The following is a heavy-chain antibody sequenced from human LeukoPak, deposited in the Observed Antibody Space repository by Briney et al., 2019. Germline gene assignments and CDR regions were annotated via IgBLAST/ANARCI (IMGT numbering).Heavy chain of an antibody. CDR2: ISSSSSTI. Sequence: GGSLRLSCAASGFTFSTYSMNWVRQTPGKGLEWVSYISSSSSTILYADSVKGRFTISRDNAKNTLYVQMNSLRVEDTAVYYCARTSTPSFYSYVDYWGQGTLVTVSS. CDR1: GFTFSTYS. J-gene: IGHJ4*02. D-gene: IGHD5-18*01. V-gene: IGHV3-48*04. CDR3: ARTSTPSFYSYVDY.